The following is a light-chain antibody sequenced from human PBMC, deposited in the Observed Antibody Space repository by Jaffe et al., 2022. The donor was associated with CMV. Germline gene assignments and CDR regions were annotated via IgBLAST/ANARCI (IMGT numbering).Light chain of an antibody. CDR3: QQYGSSLET. V-gene: IGKV3-20*01. Sequence: EIVLTQSPGTLSLSPGERATLSCRASQSVNSYLAWYQWKPGQAPRLLISGASSRATDIPDRFSGSGYGTDFILTISRLEPEDFAIYYCQQYGSSLETFGQGTRVE. J-gene: IGKJ1*01. CDR2: GAS. CDR1: QSVNSY.